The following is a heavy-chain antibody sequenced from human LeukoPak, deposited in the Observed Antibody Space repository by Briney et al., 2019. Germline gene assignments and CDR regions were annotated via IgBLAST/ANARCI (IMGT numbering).Heavy chain of an antibody. CDR3: ARDGEDYVWGSYRDY. D-gene: IGHD3-16*02. Sequence: SETLSLTCTVSGGSISSYYWSWIRQPAGKGLEWIGRVYTSGSTNYNPSLKSRVTMSVDTSKNQFSLRLSSVTAADTAAYYCARDGEDYVWGSYRDYWGQGTLVTVSS. J-gene: IGHJ4*02. CDR1: GGSISSYY. CDR2: VYTSGST. V-gene: IGHV4-4*07.